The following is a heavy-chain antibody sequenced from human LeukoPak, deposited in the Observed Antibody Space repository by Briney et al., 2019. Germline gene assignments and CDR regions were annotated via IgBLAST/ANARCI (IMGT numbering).Heavy chain of an antibody. CDR2: INHSGST. D-gene: IGHD3-22*01. Sequence: PSETLSLTCAVYGGSFSGYYWSWIRQPPGKGLEWIGEINHSGSTNYNPSLKSRVTISVDTSKNQFSLKLSSVTAADTAVYYCARMRYDIDYWGQGTLVTVSS. V-gene: IGHV4-34*01. CDR1: GGSFSGYY. CDR3: ARMRYDIDY. J-gene: IGHJ4*02.